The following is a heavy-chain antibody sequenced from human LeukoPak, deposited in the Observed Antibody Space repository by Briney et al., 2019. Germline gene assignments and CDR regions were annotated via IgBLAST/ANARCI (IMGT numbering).Heavy chain of an antibody. D-gene: IGHD3-10*01. J-gene: IGHJ6*02. V-gene: IGHV4-31*03. CDR1: GGSISSGGYY. CDR3: ARDRPSITMVRGKDYYYGMDV. Sequence: PSETLSLTCTVSGGSISSGGYYWSWIRQHPGKGLEWIGYIYYSGSTYYNPSLKSRVTISVDTSKSQFSLKLSSVTAADTAVYYCARDRPSITMVRGKDYYYGMDVWGQGTTVTVSS. CDR2: IYYSGST.